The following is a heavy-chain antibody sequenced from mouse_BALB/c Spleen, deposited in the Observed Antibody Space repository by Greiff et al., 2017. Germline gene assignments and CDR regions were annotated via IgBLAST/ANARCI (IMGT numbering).Heavy chain of an antibody. CDR2: INPSTGYT. J-gene: IGHJ4*01. CDR3: AREALYAMGY. CDR1: GYTFTSYW. Sequence: VQLQQSGAELAKPGASVKMSCKASGYTFTSYWMHWVKQRPGQGLEWIGYINPSTGYTEYNQKFKDKATLTADKSSSTAYMQLSSLTSEDSAVYYCAREALYAMGYWGQGTSVTVSS. V-gene: IGHV1-7*01.